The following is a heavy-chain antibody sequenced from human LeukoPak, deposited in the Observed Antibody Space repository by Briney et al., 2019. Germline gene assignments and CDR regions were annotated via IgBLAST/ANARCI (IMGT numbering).Heavy chain of an antibody. CDR1: GFTFSSYE. J-gene: IGHJ6*03. CDR3: ASFPPDYYYYMDV. Sequence: GGSLRLSCAASGFTFSSYEMNWVRQAPRKGLEWVSYISSSGSTIYYADSVKGRFTISRDNAKNSLYLQMNSLRAEDTAVYYCASFPPDYYYYMDVWGKGTTVTVSS. V-gene: IGHV3-48*03. CDR2: ISSSGSTI.